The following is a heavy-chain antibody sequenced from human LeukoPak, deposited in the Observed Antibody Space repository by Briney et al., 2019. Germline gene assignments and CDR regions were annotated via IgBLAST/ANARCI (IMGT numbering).Heavy chain of an antibody. D-gene: IGHD3-10*01. V-gene: IGHV3-49*04. CDR3: TRDSYGSGRDLYYYYYYMDV. Sequence: GGSLRLSCTASGFTFGDYAMSWVRQAPGKGLEWVGFIRSKAYGGTTEYAASVKGRFTISRDDSKSIAYLQMNSLKTEDTAVYYCTRDSYGSGRDLYYYYYYMDVWGKGTTVTISS. CDR2: IRSKAYGGTT. J-gene: IGHJ6*03. CDR1: GFTFGDYA.